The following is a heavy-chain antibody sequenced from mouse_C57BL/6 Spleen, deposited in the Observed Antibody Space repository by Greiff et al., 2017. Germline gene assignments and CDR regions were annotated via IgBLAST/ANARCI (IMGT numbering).Heavy chain of an antibody. Sequence: VQLQQSGPELVKPGDSVKISCKASGYSFTGYFMNWVMQSHGKSLEWIGRINPYNGDTFYNQKFKGKATLTVDKSSSTAHMELRSLTSEDSAVYYCARWDYGSEVFAYWGQGTTLTVSS. CDR3: ARWDYGSEVFAY. J-gene: IGHJ2*01. D-gene: IGHD1-1*01. CDR1: GYSFTGYF. V-gene: IGHV1-20*01. CDR2: INPYNGDT.